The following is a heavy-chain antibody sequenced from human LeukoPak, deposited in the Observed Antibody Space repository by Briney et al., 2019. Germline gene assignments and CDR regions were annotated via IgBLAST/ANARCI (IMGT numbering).Heavy chain of an antibody. CDR3: ARVDVLRYFDWLGNFDY. V-gene: IGHV4-34*01. J-gene: IGHJ4*02. Sequence: SETLSLTCAVYGGSFSGYYWSWIRQPPGKGVEWIGEINHSGSTNYNPSLKSRVTISVDTSKNQFSLKLSSVTAADTAVYYCARVDVLRYFDWLGNFDYWGQGTLVTVSS. CDR2: INHSGST. D-gene: IGHD3-9*01. CDR1: GGSFSGYY.